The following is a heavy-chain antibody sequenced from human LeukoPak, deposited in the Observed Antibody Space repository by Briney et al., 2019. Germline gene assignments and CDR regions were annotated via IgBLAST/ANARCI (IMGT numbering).Heavy chain of an antibody. V-gene: IGHV3-23*01. Sequence: GGSLRLSCAASGFTVSSNYMSWVRQTPGKGLEWVSSISSTGGNTHYADSVNGRFIISRDNSKNMVYLQMNSLRVEDTAVYHCAKQLWDGDYWGQGTLVTVSS. D-gene: IGHD3-16*01. CDR1: GFTVSSNY. CDR3: AKQLWDGDY. J-gene: IGHJ4*02. CDR2: ISSTGGNT.